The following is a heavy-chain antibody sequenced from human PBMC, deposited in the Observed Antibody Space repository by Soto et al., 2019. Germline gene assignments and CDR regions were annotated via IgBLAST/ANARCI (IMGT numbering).Heavy chain of an antibody. D-gene: IGHD3-22*01. J-gene: IGHJ4*02. V-gene: IGHV3-7*03. CDR3: ARVTTSYDSSRYYPYYFDY. Sequence: GGSLRLSSAASGFTFSSYWMSWVRQATGKCLEWVANIKKRGSENAYVYSVKGRFTISRDNAKNSLYLQMNSLRADDTAVHSCARVTTSYDSSRYYPYYFDYWGQGILVPVYS. CDR1: GFTFSSYW. CDR2: IKKRGSEN.